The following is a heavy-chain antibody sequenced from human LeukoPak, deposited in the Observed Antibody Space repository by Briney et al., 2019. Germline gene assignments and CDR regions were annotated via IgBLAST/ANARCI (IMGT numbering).Heavy chain of an antibody. V-gene: IGHV1-18*01. CDR3: ARDGRHRYYYDSSGFYGSWFDP. J-gene: IGHJ5*02. D-gene: IGHD3-22*01. CDR2: ISGYNGNT. Sequence: ASVKVSCKASGYTFTSYGISWVRQAPGQGLVCMGWISGYNGNTKYAQKVQGRVTMTTDTSTTTAYMELKSLRSDDTAVYYCARDGRHRYYYDSSGFYGSWFDPWGQGTLVTVSS. CDR1: GYTFTSYG.